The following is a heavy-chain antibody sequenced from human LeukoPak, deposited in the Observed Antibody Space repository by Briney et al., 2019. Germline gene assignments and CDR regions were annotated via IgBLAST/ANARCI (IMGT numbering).Heavy chain of an antibody. CDR2: IYPGDSDT. Sequence: GESLKISFKGSGYRFTSYWIGWVRQMPGKGLEWMGIIYPGDSDTRYSPSFQGQVTISADKSISTAYLQWSSLKASDTAMYYCASGKYSGYDYCSYWGQGTLVTVSS. V-gene: IGHV5-51*01. CDR1: GYRFTSYW. D-gene: IGHD5-12*01. CDR3: ASGKYSGYDYCSY. J-gene: IGHJ4*02.